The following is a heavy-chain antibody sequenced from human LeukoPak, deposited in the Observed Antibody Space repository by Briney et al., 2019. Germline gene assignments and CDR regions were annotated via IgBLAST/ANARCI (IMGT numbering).Heavy chain of an antibody. V-gene: IGHV3-23*01. CDR1: GFTFSSYA. D-gene: IGHD5-12*01. CDR3: ANLESGDDVFDI. Sequence: PGGSLRLSCAASGFTFSSYAMSWVRQAPGKGLEWVSAISGSGGSTYYADSVKGRFTISRDNSKNTLYLQMNSLRDEDTAVYYCANLESGDDVFDIWGQGTMVTVSS. J-gene: IGHJ3*02. CDR2: ISGSGGST.